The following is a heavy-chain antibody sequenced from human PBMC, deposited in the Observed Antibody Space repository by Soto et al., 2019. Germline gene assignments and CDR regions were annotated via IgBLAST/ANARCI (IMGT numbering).Heavy chain of an antibody. CDR1: GFTFSSYG. CDR3: ARVFVEGELLETLPFDY. V-gene: IGHV3-33*01. CDR2: IWYDGSNK. J-gene: IGHJ4*02. Sequence: GGSLRLSCAASGFTFSSYGMHWVRQAPGKGLEWVAVIWYDGSNKYYADSVKGRFTISRDNSKNTLYLQMNSLRAEDTAVYYCARVFVEGELLETLPFDYWGQGTLVTVSS. D-gene: IGHD3-10*01.